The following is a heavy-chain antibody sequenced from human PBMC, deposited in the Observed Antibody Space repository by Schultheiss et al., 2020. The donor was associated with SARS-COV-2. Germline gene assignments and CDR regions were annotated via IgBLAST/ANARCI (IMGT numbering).Heavy chain of an antibody. CDR1: GGSVSSGSYY. CDR3: ARERPAATNNWFDP. V-gene: IGHV4-61*01. D-gene: IGHD2-2*01. J-gene: IGHJ5*02. CDR2: IYYSGST. Sequence: SETLSLTCTVSGGSVSSGSYYWSWIRQPPGKGLEWIGYIYYSGSTNYNPSLKSRVTISVDTSKNQFSLKLSSVTAADTAVYYCARERPAATNNWFDPWGQGTLVTVSS.